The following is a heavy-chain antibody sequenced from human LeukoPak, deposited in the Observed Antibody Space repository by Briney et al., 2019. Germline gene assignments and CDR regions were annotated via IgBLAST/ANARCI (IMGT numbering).Heavy chain of an antibody. J-gene: IGHJ4*02. D-gene: IGHD2-21*02. CDR1: GYTFTGYY. CDR3: ARGFYGSAYCGGDCFFYY. V-gene: IGHV1-2*02. CDR2: INANSGGT. Sequence: ASVKVSGKASGYTFTGYYMHWVRQAPGQGLEWVGWINANSGGTSFAQRFHGRVTMTRDRSISTAYMGLSRLRSEDTAVYYCARGFYGSAYCGGDCFFYYWGQGSLLTVSS.